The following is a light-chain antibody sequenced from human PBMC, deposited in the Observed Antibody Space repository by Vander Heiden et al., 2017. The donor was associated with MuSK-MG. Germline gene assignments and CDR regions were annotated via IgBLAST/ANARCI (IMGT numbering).Light chain of an antibody. CDR3: QQYKSWPPYT. CDR2: GAS. J-gene: IGKJ2*01. CDR1: QSVSAN. Sequence: ATLSCRASQSVSANLAWYQQKPGQAPRLLIYGASTRATGIPARFSGSGSGTEFTLTISSLRSEDCAVYYCQQYKSWPPYTFGQGTKLEIK. V-gene: IGKV3D-15*01.